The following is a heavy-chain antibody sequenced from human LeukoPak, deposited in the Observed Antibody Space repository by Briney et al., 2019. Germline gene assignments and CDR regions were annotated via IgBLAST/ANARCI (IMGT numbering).Heavy chain of an antibody. CDR3: AKDLREWYYDPNGNYFSYGMDV. CDR2: IYSDGTT. V-gene: IGHV3-53*01. CDR1: GFTVSNNY. D-gene: IGHD3-22*01. Sequence: GGSLRLSCAASGFTVSNNYLSWVRQAPGKGLEWVSVIYSDGTTYYADSVKGRFTISRDNSKNTLYLQMNSLRAEDTAVYYCAKDLREWYYDPNGNYFSYGMDVSGQGTTVVVSS. J-gene: IGHJ6*02.